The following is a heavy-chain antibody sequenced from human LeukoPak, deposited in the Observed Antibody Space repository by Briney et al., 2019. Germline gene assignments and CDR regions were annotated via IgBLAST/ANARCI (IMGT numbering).Heavy chain of an antibody. D-gene: IGHD6-19*01. CDR1: GYTFTGHY. J-gene: IGHJ5*02. V-gene: IGHV1-2*02. CDR2: INPNSGGT. CDR3: ARVGSSGWDTFEQSPT. Sequence: SVKVSCKASGYTFTGHYMHWVRQAPGQGLEWMGWINPNSGGTNYAQKFQGRVSMTGDTSISTSYMELSRLSSDDTAVYYCARVGSSGWDTFEQSPTWGQGTLVTVSS.